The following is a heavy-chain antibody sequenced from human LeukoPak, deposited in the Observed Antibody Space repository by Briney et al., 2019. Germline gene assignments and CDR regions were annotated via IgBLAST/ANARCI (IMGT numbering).Heavy chain of an antibody. CDR2: ISSSSSYI. J-gene: IGHJ4*02. CDR1: GLTFSSYS. D-gene: IGHD5-12*01. V-gene: IGHV3-21*01. Sequence: GESLRLSCAASGLTFSSYSMDWVRQAPGKGLEWVSSISSSSSYIYYADSVRGRFTISRDNAKNSLYLQMNSLRAEDTAVYYCARDVAFDYWGQGTLVTVSS. CDR3: ARDVAFDY.